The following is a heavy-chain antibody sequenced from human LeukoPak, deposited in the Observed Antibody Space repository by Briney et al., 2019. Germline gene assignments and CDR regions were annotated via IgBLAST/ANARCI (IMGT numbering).Heavy chain of an antibody. Sequence: GGSLRLSCAASGFTFSSYWVHWVRQAPGKWLVWVSRINGDGSSTSYADSVKGRFTISRDNAKNTLYLQMTSLRVEDTAVYYCAAVVRSGSPFDYWGQGTLVTVSS. V-gene: IGHV3-74*01. CDR1: GFTFSSYW. CDR3: AAVVRSGSPFDY. CDR2: INGDGSST. J-gene: IGHJ4*02. D-gene: IGHD6-25*01.